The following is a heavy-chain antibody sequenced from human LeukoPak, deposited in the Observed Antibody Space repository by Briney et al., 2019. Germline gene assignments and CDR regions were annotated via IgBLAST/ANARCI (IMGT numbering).Heavy chain of an antibody. CDR3: ARGSVMTSDYYYDMDV. D-gene: IGHD2-21*02. J-gene: IGHJ6*02. V-gene: IGHV1-46*01. CDR1: GYTFTSYY. CDR2: LNPSGGSR. Sequence: ASVKVSCKASGYTFTSYYMHWGRQAPGQGLEWMGILNPSGGSRTYAEQFQGRVTMTRDTSTTTGYMELSSLRSEDTAVYYCARGSVMTSDYYYDMDVWGQGTTVTVSS.